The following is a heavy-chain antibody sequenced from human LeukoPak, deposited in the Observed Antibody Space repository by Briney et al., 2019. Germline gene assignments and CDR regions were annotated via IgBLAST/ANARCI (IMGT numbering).Heavy chain of an antibody. CDR2: ISSSGNYI. V-gene: IGHV3-21*01. CDR1: GFTFSSYS. D-gene: IGHD2-15*01. CDR3: ARDLSAGVVVAAASDY. J-gene: IGHJ4*02. Sequence: PGGSLRLSCAASGFTFSSYSMNWVRQAPGKGLEWVSSISSSGNYIYYADSVKGRFTISRDNAKNSLYLQMNSLRAEDTAVYYCARDLSAGVVVAAASDYWGQGTLVTVSS.